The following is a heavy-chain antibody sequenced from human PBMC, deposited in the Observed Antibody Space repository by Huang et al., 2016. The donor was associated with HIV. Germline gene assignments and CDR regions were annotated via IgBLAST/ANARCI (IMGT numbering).Heavy chain of an antibody. CDR3: ARLTSGWYQDY. CDR2: LNPNSGKT. D-gene: IGHD6-19*01. Sequence: QVQLVQSGPEVKKPGASVKVSCQTSGYIFSNYDINWVRQAPGQGLQWMGWLNPNSGKTAYGQNFQGRVTLTRSTSTGAAYMVLNSLTSQGTAVYYCARLTSGWYQDYWGQGTLVTVSS. CDR1: GYIFSNYD. V-gene: IGHV1-8*01. J-gene: IGHJ4*02.